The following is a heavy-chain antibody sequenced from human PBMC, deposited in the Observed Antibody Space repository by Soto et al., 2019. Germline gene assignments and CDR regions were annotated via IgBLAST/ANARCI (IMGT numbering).Heavy chain of an antibody. CDR2: INPSGGST. D-gene: IGHD3-22*01. Sequence: ASVKVSCKASGYTFTSYYMHWVRQAPGQGLEWMGIINPSGGSTSYAQKFQGRVTMTRDTSTSTVYMELSSLRSEDTAVYYCARDITMIVMVHYSYYSVDVWDQGTTVTVSS. V-gene: IGHV1-46*01. CDR1: GYTFTSYY. J-gene: IGHJ6*02. CDR3: ARDITMIVMVHYSYYSVDV.